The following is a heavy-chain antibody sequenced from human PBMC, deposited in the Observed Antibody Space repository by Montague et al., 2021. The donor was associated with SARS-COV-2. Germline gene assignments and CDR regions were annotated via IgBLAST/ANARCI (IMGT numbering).Heavy chain of an antibody. Sequence: QSGAEVKKPGESLTISCKGSGYSFTSYWVGWVRQMPGIGLEWMGIIYPDDSDTRYSPSFQGQVTISADRSISTAYLQWSSLKASGTAMYYCARLSYYGSGSYPFDYWGQGTLVTVSS. V-gene: IGHV5-51*01. CDR2: IYPDDSDT. CDR3: ARLSYYGSGSYPFDY. J-gene: IGHJ4*02. D-gene: IGHD3-10*01. CDR1: GYSFTSYW.